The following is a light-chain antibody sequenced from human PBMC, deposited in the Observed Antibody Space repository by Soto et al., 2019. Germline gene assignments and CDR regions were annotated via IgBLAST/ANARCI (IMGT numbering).Light chain of an antibody. Sequence: AIQLTQSPSSLSASVGDRVTITCRASQGISSALAWYQQKPGKAPKLLIYDAFSLESGIPPRFSGSGSGTDFTLTISSMQPQDFAHYYCQQFNSYRFTFGPGTKWISN. CDR2: DAF. CDR3: QQFNSYRFT. CDR1: QGISSA. V-gene: IGKV1-13*02. J-gene: IGKJ3*01.